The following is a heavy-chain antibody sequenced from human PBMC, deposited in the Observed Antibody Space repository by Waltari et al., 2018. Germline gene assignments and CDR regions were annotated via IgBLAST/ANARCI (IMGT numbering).Heavy chain of an antibody. CDR3: AREGWERDFDY. V-gene: IGHV3-21*01. J-gene: IGHJ4*02. CDR2: ISSSSRYI. D-gene: IGHD1-1*01. Sequence: EVQLVESGGGLVKPGGSLRLSCAASGFTFSSYSMNWVRQAPGKGLGWVSAISSSSRYIYYADSVKGRFTISRDNAKNSLYLQMNSLRAEDTAVYYCAREGWERDFDYWGQGTLVTVSS. CDR1: GFTFSSYS.